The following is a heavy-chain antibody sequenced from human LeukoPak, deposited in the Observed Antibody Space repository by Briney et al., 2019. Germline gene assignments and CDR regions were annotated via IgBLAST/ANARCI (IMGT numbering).Heavy chain of an antibody. D-gene: IGHD4-17*01. J-gene: IGHJ4*02. Sequence: GGSLRLSCAASGFTFSSYGMHWVRQAPGKGLEWVAVISYDGSNKYYADSVKGRFTISRDNSENTLYLQMNSLRAEDTAVYYCAREGHDYGYYYFDYWGQGTLVTVSS. V-gene: IGHV3-30*03. CDR3: AREGHDYGYYYFDY. CDR2: ISYDGSNK. CDR1: GFTFSSYG.